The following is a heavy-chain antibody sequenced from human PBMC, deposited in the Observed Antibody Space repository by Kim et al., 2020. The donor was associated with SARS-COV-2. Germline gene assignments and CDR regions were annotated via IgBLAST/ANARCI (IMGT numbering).Heavy chain of an antibody. CDR1: GYTFTDYY. V-gene: IGHV1-2*02. Sequence: ASVKVSCKASGYTFTDYYMHWVRQAPGQGLEWMGWINPNNAGTNYAQKFQGRVPVTRDTSISTAYMEQTRLRSDDTAVYYCVRDGGMDVWGQGTTVTVSS. J-gene: IGHJ6*02. CDR2: INPNNAGT. CDR3: VRDGGMDV.